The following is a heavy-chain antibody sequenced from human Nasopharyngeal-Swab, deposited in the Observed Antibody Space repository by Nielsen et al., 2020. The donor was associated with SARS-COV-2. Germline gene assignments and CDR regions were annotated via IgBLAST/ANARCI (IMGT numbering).Heavy chain of an antibody. D-gene: IGHD2-2*01. CDR3: ARPNTPEDIAVVPAAIAFDI. CDR2: IYYSGST. Sequence: WIRQPPGKGLEWIGSIYYSGSTYYNPSLKSRVTISVDTSKNQFSLKLSSVTAADTAVYYCARPNTPEDIAVVPAAIAFDIWGQGTMVTVSS. V-gene: IGHV4-39*01. J-gene: IGHJ3*02.